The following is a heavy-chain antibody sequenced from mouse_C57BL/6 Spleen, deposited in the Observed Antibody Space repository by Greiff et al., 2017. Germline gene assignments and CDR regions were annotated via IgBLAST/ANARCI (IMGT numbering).Heavy chain of an antibody. CDR3: ARNSSTMVTTGVFDY. CDR2: INSDGGST. D-gene: IGHD2-2*01. J-gene: IGHJ2*01. Sequence: EVQLVESGGGLVQPGESLKLSCESNEYEFPSHDMSWVRKTPEKRLELVAAINSDGGSTYYPDTMERRFIISRDNTKKTLYLQMSSLRSEDTALYYCARNSSTMVTTGVFDYWGQGTTLTVSS. V-gene: IGHV5-2*01. CDR1: EYEFPSHD.